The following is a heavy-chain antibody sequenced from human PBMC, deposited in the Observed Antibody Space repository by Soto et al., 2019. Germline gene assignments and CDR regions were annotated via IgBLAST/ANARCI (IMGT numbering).Heavy chain of an antibody. CDR2: ISYDGSNK. J-gene: IGHJ6*02. CDR3: ARDHPRTTVTYYYYGMDV. V-gene: IGHV3-30-3*01. Sequence: GGSLRLSCAASGFTFSSYAMHWVRQAPGKGLEWVAVISYDGSNKYYADSVKGRFTISRDNSKNTLYLQMNSLRAEDTAVYYCARDHPRTTVTYYYYGMDVWGQGTTVTVSS. CDR1: GFTFSSYA. D-gene: IGHD4-4*01.